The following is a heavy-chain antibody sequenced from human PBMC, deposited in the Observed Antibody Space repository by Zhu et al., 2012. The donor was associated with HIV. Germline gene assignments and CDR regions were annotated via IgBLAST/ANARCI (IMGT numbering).Heavy chain of an antibody. CDR1: GGSFSNYY. D-gene: IGHD6-13*01. Sequence: QVQLQQWGAGLLKPSETLSLTCGVDGGSFSNYYWSWIRQPPGKGLEWIGEINHSGTTNYNPSLKSRITISLDTSKNQFSLRLNYVTAADTAVYYCARRAPYSSTWSDWGQGPWSPSPQ. CDR3: ARRAPYSSTWSD. V-gene: IGHV4-34*01. J-gene: IGHJ1*01. CDR2: INHSGTT.